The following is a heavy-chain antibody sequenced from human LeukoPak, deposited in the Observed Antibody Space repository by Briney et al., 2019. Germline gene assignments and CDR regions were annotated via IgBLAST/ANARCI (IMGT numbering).Heavy chain of an antibody. CDR3: EKDSHLDV. CDR2: IHSSGNS. Sequence: PSETLSLTCTASGGSISGTDLYWGWIRQLPGTGLEWIGNIHSSGNSFCNPSLKSRVTISVDTSKNQFSLKLGSVTAADTAVYYCEKDSHLDVWGQGTTVTVSS. J-gene: IGHJ6*02. D-gene: IGHD2-15*01. V-gene: IGHV4-39*01. CDR1: GGSISGTDLY.